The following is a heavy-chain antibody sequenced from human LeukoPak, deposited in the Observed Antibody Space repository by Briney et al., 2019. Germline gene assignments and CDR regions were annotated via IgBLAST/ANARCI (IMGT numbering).Heavy chain of an antibody. J-gene: IGHJ6*03. CDR1: GGSISSGGYY. V-gene: IGHV4-30-2*02. CDR3: ARIHCSSTSCYTGNYYYYMDV. D-gene: IGHD2-2*02. Sequence: PSETLSLTCTVSGGSISSGGYYWSWIRQPPGKGLEWIGYIYHSGSTYYNPSLKSRVTISVDTSKNQFSLKLSSVTAADTAVYYCARIHCSSTSCYTGNYYYYMDVWGKGTTVTVSS. CDR2: IYHSGST.